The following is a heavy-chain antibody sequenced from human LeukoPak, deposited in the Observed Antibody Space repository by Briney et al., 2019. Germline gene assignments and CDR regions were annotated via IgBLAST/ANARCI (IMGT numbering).Heavy chain of an antibody. CDR1: GFAFNSYA. V-gene: IGHV3-30-3*02. CDR3: ASGGGYCSSTSCYVSDY. Sequence: GGSLRLSCAVSGFAFNSYAMHWVRQAPGEGLEWEAFMSLDGRAQSYADSVKGRFTISRDNSKNTLYLQINSLRAEDTAVYYCASGGGYCSSTSCYVSDYWGQGTLVTVSS. CDR2: MSLDGRAQ. J-gene: IGHJ4*02. D-gene: IGHD2-2*01.